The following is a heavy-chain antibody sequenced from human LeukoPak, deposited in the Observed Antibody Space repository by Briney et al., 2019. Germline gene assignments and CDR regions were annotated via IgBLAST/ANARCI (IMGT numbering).Heavy chain of an antibody. CDR3: EREGGGDAFDI. Sequence: SETLSLTCTVSGGSISSGGYYWSWIRQHPGKGLEWIGYIYYSGSTYYNPSLKSRVTISVDTSKNQFSLKLSSVTAADTAVYYWEREGGGDAFDIWGQGTMVTVSS. CDR2: IYYSGST. V-gene: IGHV4-31*03. CDR1: GGSISSGGYY. D-gene: IGHD3-16*01. J-gene: IGHJ3*02.